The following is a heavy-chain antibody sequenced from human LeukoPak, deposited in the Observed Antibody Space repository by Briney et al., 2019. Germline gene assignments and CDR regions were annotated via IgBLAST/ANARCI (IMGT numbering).Heavy chain of an antibody. CDR1: GYTFTSYG. Sequence: ASVKVSCKASGYTFTSYGISLVRQAPGQGLEWMGWISAYNGNTNYAQKLQGRVTMTTDTSTSTAYMELRSLRSDDTAVYYCARTSNGDYGSGSYYYFDYWGQGTLVTVSS. V-gene: IGHV1-18*04. CDR3: ARTSNGDYGSGSYYYFDY. D-gene: IGHD3-10*01. J-gene: IGHJ4*02. CDR2: ISAYNGNT.